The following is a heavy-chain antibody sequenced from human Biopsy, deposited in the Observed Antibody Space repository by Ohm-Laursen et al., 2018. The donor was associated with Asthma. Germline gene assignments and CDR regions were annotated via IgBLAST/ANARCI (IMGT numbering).Heavy chain of an antibody. D-gene: IGHD2-2*01. J-gene: IGHJ4*02. V-gene: IGHV1-69*01. CDR1: GGTFNTYV. CDR3: ARKAGSCISRTCYSLDF. Sequence: GSSVKVSCKSLGGTFNTYVIGWVRQAPGQGLEWMGGINSVFGTTTYPQKFQDRVTITADDSTSTAYMELSSLRSEDTAAYYCARKAGSCISRTCYSLDFRGQGTLVTVPS. CDR2: INSVFGTT.